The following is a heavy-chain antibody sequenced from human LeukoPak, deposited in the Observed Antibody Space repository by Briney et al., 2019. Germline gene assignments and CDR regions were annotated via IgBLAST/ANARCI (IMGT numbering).Heavy chain of an antibody. CDR2: INPNSGGT. D-gene: IGHD2-8*01. J-gene: IGHJ4*02. CDR1: GYTFTGYY. Sequence: GASVTVSCKASGYTFTGYYMHWVRQAPGQGLEWMGWINPNSGGTNYAQKFQGRVTMTRDTSISTAYMELSRLRSDDTAVYYCARGEGFCTNGVCSPHYWGQGTLVTVSS. V-gene: IGHV1-2*02. CDR3: ARGEGFCTNGVCSPHY.